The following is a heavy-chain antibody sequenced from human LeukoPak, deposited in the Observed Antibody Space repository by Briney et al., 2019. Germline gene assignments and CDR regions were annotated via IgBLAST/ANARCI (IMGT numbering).Heavy chain of an antibody. J-gene: IGHJ4*02. CDR3: AKDQFSSGWSINAFDY. D-gene: IGHD6-19*01. Sequence: PGGSLRLSCAASGFTFSRYALSWVRQAPGKGLQWVSAISGSGGSTYYADSVQGRFTISRDNSKNTLYLQMNGLRAEDTAVYYCAKDQFSSGWSINAFDYWGQGTLVTVSS. CDR1: GFTFSRYA. V-gene: IGHV3-23*01. CDR2: ISGSGGST.